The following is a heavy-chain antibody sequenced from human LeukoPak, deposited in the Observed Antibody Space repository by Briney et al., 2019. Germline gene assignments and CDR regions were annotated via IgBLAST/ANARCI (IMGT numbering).Heavy chain of an antibody. V-gene: IGHV3-15*05. Sequence: GGSLRLSCAVSGFTFTNAWMSWVRQAPGKGLEWVGRIKGKTDGGTTDYAAPVKGRFSISRDDSQNMLYLQMNSLKTEDTAVYYCTTVGGIMVFPLDYWGQGTPVTVSS. D-gene: IGHD2-8*01. CDR2: IKGKTDGGTT. J-gene: IGHJ4*02. CDR1: GFTFTNAW. CDR3: TTVGGIMVFPLDY.